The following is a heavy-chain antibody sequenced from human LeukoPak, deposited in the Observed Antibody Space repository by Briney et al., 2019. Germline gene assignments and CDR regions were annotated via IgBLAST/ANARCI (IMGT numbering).Heavy chain of an antibody. J-gene: IGHJ4*02. CDR2: MNPNSGNT. D-gene: IGHD3-10*01. Sequence: ASVKVSCKASGCTFTSYDINWVRQATGQGLEWMGWMNPNSGNTGSAQKFQGRVTMTRNTAISTAYMELSSLRSEDTAVYYCARVMVRGVWGPSADYWGQGTLVTVSS. CDR1: GCTFTSYD. V-gene: IGHV1-8*01. CDR3: ARVMVRGVWGPSADY.